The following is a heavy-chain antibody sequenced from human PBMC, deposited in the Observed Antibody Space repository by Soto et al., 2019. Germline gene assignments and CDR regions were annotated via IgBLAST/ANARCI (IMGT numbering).Heavy chain of an antibody. D-gene: IGHD6-13*01. CDR1: GGSISSYY. CDR3: ARGPIIAAAGIGTGNWFDP. Sequence: QVQLQESGPGLVKPSETLSLTCTVSGGSISSYYWSWIRQPPGKGLEWIGYIYYSGSTNYHPSLRSRVTISVDTSKNQFSLKLSSVTAADTAVYYCARGPIIAAAGIGTGNWFDPWGQGTLVTVSS. CDR2: IYYSGST. J-gene: IGHJ5*02. V-gene: IGHV4-59*01.